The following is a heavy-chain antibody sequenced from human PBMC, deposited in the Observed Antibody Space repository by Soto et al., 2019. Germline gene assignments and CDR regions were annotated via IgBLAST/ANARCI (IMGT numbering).Heavy chain of an antibody. J-gene: IGHJ6*02. CDR3: ARVNDRLQFGGNYDYSLDV. Sequence: QVQLVQSGAEMKEPGSSVKVSCKTSGGTFSSSAISWLRQAPGQGLEWMGGIIPLFRTPDYAQKFQGRVTIAADESRSTAYMELSSLRSEDTAVYDCARVNDRLQFGGNYDYSLDVWGQGSTITVSS. CDR1: GGTFSSSA. D-gene: IGHD4-4*01. CDR2: IIPLFRTP. V-gene: IGHV1-69*12.